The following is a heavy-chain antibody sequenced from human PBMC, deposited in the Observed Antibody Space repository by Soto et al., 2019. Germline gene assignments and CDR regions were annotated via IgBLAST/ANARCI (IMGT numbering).Heavy chain of an antibody. CDR3: ASYQSSHGLLWWFNP. CDR1: GYSFTSHY. V-gene: IGHV1-46*03. J-gene: IGHJ5*02. Sequence: ASVKVSCKAIGYSFTSHYMHWVRQAPGQGLEWMGTIYPGGVNIGYAQKFKGRVTMTKDTSTSTVYMELNSLTSEDTAVYYCASYQSSHGLLWWFNPWGQGTLVTVSS. D-gene: IGHD3-22*01. CDR2: IYPGGVNI.